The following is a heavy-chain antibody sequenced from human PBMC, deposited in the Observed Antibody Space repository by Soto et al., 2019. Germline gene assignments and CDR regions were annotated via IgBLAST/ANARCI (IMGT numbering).Heavy chain of an antibody. J-gene: IGHJ4*02. CDR1: GERFTTYG. Sequence: GASVKVSCKASGERFTTYGISWVRQAPGQGLEWMGWISTYNTNTNYAPKFQGRLPLTTDTSTTTARMELRSLRPDDTAVYYCARWAGQVRDYGGPFDYWGQGTLVTVSS. CDR2: ISTYNTNT. V-gene: IGHV1-18*04. D-gene: IGHD4-17*01. CDR3: ARWAGQVRDYGGPFDY.